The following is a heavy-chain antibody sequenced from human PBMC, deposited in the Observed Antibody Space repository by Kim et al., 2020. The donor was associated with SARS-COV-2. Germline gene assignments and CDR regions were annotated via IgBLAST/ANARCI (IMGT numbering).Heavy chain of an antibody. J-gene: IGHJ6*03. V-gene: IGHV3-49*04. Sequence: GGSLRLSCTTSGFTFGDYAMSWVRQAPGKGLEWVGFIRSKAYGGTTEYAASVKGRFTISRDDSKSIAYLQMNSLKTEDTAVYYCTRVRTEQLGDYYYYYMDVWGKGTTVTVSS. CDR2: IRSKAYGGTT. D-gene: IGHD6-6*01. CDR1: GFTFGDYA. CDR3: TRVRTEQLGDYYYYYMDV.